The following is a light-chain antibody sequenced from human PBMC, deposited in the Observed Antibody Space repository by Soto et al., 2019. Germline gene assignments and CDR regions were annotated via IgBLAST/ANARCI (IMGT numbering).Light chain of an antibody. Sequence: EIVMTQSPATLSASQGERATVSCRASQSVSSNLDWYQQKPGQTPMLLIYGASTRATGIPARFSVSGSGTDFTLTISSLQAEDFAVYYCQQYNNWPLYTFGQGNKLEIK. CDR3: QQYNNWPLYT. J-gene: IGKJ2*01. V-gene: IGKV3-15*01. CDR1: QSVSSN. CDR2: GAS.